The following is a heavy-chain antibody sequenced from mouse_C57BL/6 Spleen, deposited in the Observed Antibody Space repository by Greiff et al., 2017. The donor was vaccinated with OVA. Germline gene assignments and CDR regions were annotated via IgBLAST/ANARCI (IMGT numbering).Heavy chain of an antibody. CDR3: ARGLYDGYYHWYFDV. D-gene: IGHD2-3*01. Sequence: QVQLQQPGAELVKPGASVKLSCKASGYTFTSYWMHWVKQRPGQGLEWIGMIHPNSGSTNYNEKFKSKATLTVDKSSSTAYMQLSSLTSEDSAVYYGARGLYDGYYHWYFDVWGTGTTVTVSS. CDR2: IHPNSGST. CDR1: GYTFTSYW. J-gene: IGHJ1*03. V-gene: IGHV1-64*01.